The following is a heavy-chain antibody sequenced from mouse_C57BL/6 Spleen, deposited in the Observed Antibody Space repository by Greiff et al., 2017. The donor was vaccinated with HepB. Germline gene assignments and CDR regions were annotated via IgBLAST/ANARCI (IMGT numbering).Heavy chain of an antibody. CDR2: IDPSDSYT. J-gene: IGHJ4*01. Sequence: VQLQQPGAELVLPGASVKLSCKASGYTFTSYWMHWVKQRPGQGLEWVGDIDPSDSYTNYNQKFKGKSTLTVDKSSSTAYMQLSSLTSEDSAVYYCEREAKDYWGQGTSVTDSS. CDR3: EREAKDY. D-gene: IGHD3-2*02. CDR1: GYTFTSYW. V-gene: IGHV1-69*01.